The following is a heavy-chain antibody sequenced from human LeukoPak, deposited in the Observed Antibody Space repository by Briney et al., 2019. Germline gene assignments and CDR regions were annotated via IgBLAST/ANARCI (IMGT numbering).Heavy chain of an antibody. CDR1: GFTLRTYA. V-gene: IGHV3-23*01. Sequence: PGGSLRLSCAASGFTLRTYAMSWVRQAPGKGLEWVSAISGSDGSTYYADSVKGRFTISRDNSKNTLYLQMNSLRAEDTAVYYCAKAGVLLWFGELLNAFDIWGQGTMVTVSS. CDR3: AKAGVLLWFGELLNAFDI. CDR2: ISGSDGST. J-gene: IGHJ3*02. D-gene: IGHD3-10*01.